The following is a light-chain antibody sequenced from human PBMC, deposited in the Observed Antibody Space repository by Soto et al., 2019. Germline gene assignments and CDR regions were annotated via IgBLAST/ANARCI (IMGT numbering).Light chain of an antibody. J-gene: IGKJ1*01. V-gene: IGKV1-33*01. CDR1: QDISNH. CDR2: DAS. Sequence: DIQLTQSPSSLSASLGDRVTLTCQASQDISNHLNWYQQKPGKAPKLLIYDASNLETGVPSRFSGSGSGTDFTFTISSLQPEDFAVYYCQQYGSSGTFGQGTKVDIK. CDR3: QQYGSSGT.